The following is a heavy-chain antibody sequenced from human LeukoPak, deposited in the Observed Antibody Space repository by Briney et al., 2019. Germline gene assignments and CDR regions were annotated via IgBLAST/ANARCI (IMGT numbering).Heavy chain of an antibody. CDR3: AKDQDLTMVRGIPAPHYFDY. Sequence: TGGSLRLSCAASGFTLSSYAMSWVRQAPGKGLEWVSVISGSGGSTYYADSVKGRFTISRDNSKDTLYLQMNSLRAEDTAVYYCAKDQDLTMVRGIPAPHYFDYWGQGSLVTVSS. CDR1: GFTLSSYA. J-gene: IGHJ4*02. D-gene: IGHD3-10*01. V-gene: IGHV3-23*01. CDR2: ISGSGGST.